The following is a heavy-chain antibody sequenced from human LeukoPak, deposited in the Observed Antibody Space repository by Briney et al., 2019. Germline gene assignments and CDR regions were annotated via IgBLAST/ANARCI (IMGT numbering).Heavy chain of an antibody. CDR2: INADGRAE. CDR1: GFTFNKSW. J-gene: IGHJ4*02. Sequence: GGSLRLSCAASGFTFNKSWMSWVRQTPGKGLEWVANINADGRAEYYVDSVKGRFAISRDNAKSSVFLQMNNLRAEDTAVYYCAKWGSTWGFDNWGQGTLVTVSS. V-gene: IGHV3-7*01. D-gene: IGHD7-27*01. CDR3: AKWGSTWGFDN.